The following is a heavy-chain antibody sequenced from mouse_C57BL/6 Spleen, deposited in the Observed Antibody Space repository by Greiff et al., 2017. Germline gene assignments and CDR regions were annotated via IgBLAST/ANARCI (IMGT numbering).Heavy chain of an antibody. CDR1: GFSLTSYG. D-gene: IGHD2-12*01. CDR2: IWSDGST. CDR3: ARHDLTTGYAMDY. V-gene: IGHV2-6-1*01. Sequence: QVQLQQSGPGLVAPSQSLSITCTVSGFSLTSYGVHWVRQPPGKGLEWLVVIWSDGSTTYNSALKSRLSISKDNSKSQVFLKMNSLQTDDTAMYYCARHDLTTGYAMDYWGQGTSVTVSS. J-gene: IGHJ4*01.